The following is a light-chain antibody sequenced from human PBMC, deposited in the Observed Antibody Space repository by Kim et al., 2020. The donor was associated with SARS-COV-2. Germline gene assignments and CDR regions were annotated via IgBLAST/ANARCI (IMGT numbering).Light chain of an antibody. CDR1: KLGDKY. Sequence: VSPGQTASITCSGDKLGDKYTCWYQQKPGQSPVLVIYEDSKRPSGIPERFSGSNSGNTATLTISGTQAMDEADYYCQAWDSSTYVVFGGGTQLTVL. CDR2: EDS. J-gene: IGLJ2*01. CDR3: QAWDSSTYVV. V-gene: IGLV3-1*01.